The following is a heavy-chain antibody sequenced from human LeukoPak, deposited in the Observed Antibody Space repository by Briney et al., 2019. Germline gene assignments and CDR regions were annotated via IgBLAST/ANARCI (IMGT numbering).Heavy chain of an antibody. J-gene: IGHJ2*01. CDR2: INHSGST. CDR1: GGSFSVYH. CDR3: ARARRTKLPNWYFDL. V-gene: IGHV4-34*01. Sequence: PSETLSLTCAVYGGSFSVYHWSWIRQPPGKGLEWIGEINHSGSTNYNPSLKSRVTISVDTSKNQFSLKLSSVTAADTAVYYCARARRTKLPNWYFDLWGRGTLVTVSS.